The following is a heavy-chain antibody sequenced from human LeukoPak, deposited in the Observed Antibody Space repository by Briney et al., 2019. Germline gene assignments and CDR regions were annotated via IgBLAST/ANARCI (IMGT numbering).Heavy chain of an antibody. CDR3: ARWTYYYDSSGPKREHYHYYMDV. CDR2: IYYSGST. CDR1: GDSISSSSSY. V-gene: IGHV4-39*01. Sequence: SETLSLTCSVSGDSISSSSSYWGWIRQPPGKGLEWIGSIYYSGSTYYNTSLKSRVTISVDTSKNQFSLKLNSVTAADTAVYYCARWTYYYDSSGPKREHYHYYMDVWGKGTTVTISS. J-gene: IGHJ6*03. D-gene: IGHD3-22*01.